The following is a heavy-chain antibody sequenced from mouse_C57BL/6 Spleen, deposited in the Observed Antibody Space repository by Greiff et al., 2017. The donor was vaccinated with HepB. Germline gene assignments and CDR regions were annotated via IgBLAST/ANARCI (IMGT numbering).Heavy chain of an antibody. J-gene: IGHJ3*01. CDR1: GYTFTSYW. V-gene: IGHV1-59*01. CDR3: ARGGGSTSWFAY. D-gene: IGHD1-1*01. CDR2: IDPSDSYT. Sequence: VQLQQPGAELVRPGTSVKLSCKASGYTFTSYWMHWVKQRPGQGLEWIGVIDPSDSYTNYNQKFKGKATLTVDTSSSTAYMQLSSLTSEDSAVYYCARGGGSTSWFAYWGQGTLVTVSA.